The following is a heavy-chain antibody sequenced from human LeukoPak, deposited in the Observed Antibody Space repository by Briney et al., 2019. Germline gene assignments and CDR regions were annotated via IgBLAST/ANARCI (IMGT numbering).Heavy chain of an antibody. CDR1: GFIVSSNY. D-gene: IGHD1-26*01. CDR3: ARLHSGIYLDY. CDR2: IYSGGST. Sequence: GGSLRLSCAASGFIVSSNYMSWVRQAPGKGLEWVSVIYSGGSTYYADSVKGGFTISRDNSKNTLYLQMNSLRAEDAAVYYCARLHSGIYLDYWGQGTLVTVSS. V-gene: IGHV3-66*04. J-gene: IGHJ4*02.